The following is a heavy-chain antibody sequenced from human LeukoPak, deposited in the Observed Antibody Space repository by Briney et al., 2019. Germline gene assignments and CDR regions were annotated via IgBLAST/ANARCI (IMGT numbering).Heavy chain of an antibody. V-gene: IGHV3-7*01. CDR3: SKDLTSDFGGDLDP. J-gene: IGHJ5*02. Sequence: GGSLRLSCAASGFTFSSYSMNWVRQAPGKGLEWVANIKQDGGEKFYADSVKGRFTISRDNAKNSLYLQMNSLRAEDTAVYYCSKDLTSDFGGDLDPWGQGTLVTVSS. D-gene: IGHD3-10*01. CDR2: IKQDGGEK. CDR1: GFTFSSYS.